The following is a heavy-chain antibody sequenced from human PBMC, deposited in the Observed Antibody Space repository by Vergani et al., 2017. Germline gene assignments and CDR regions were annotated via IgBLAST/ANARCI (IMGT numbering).Heavy chain of an antibody. Sequence: QVQLQESGPGLVKPSETLSLTCTVSGSSISSYYWSWIRQPPGKGLEWIGYIYYSGSTNYNPSLKSRVTISVDTSKNQFSLKLSSVTAADTAVYYCASLGQQLANYWGQGTLVTVSS. D-gene: IGHD6-13*01. CDR2: IYYSGST. J-gene: IGHJ4*02. V-gene: IGHV4-59*01. CDR1: GSSISSYY. CDR3: ASLGQQLANY.